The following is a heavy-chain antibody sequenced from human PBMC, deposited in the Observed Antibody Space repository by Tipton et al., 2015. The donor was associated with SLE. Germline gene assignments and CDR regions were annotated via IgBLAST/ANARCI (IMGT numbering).Heavy chain of an antibody. D-gene: IGHD6-13*01. CDR1: GYSISSGYY. CDR2: IYHSGST. Sequence: TLSLTCAVSGYSISSGYYWGWIRQPPGKGLEWIGSIYHSGSTYYNPSLKSRVTISVDTSKNHFSLKLSSVTAADTAVYYCARGYSSRWSDLDYWGQGTLVTVSS. CDR3: ARGYSSRWSDLDY. V-gene: IGHV4-38-2*01. J-gene: IGHJ4*02.